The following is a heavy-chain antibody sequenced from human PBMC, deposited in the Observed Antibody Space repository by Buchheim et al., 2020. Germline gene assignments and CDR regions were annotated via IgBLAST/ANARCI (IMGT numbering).Heavy chain of an antibody. V-gene: IGHV3-30-3*01. D-gene: IGHD4-17*01. CDR1: GFTFSSYA. CDR2: ISYDGSNK. J-gene: IGHJ6*02. Sequence: QVQLVESGGGVVQPGRSLRLSCAASGFTFSSYAMHWVRQAPGKGLEWVAVISYDGSNKYYADSVKGRFTISRDNAKNSLYLQMNSLRAEDTAVYYCARESGDYIYYYYGMDVWGQGTT. CDR3: ARESGDYIYYYYGMDV.